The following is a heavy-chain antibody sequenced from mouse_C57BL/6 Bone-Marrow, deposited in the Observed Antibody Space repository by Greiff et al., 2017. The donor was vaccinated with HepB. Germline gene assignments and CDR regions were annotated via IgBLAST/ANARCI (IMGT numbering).Heavy chain of an antibody. D-gene: IGHD1-2*01. V-gene: IGHV5-16*01. CDR1: GFTFSDYY. CDR2: INYDGSST. Sequence: EVMLVESEGGLVQPGSSMKLSCTASGFTFSDYYMAWVRQVPEKGLEWVANINYDGSSTYYLDSLKSRFIISRDNAKNILYLQMSSLKSEDTSTYYCARDGWHSFDYWGQGTTLTVSS. CDR3: ARDGWHSFDY. J-gene: IGHJ2*01.